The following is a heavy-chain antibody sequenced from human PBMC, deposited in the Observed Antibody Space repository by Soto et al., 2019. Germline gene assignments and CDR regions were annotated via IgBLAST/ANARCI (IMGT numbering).Heavy chain of an antibody. CDR1: GFTFSSYA. D-gene: IGHD1-26*01. CDR3: ATCPWDYYYYMDV. V-gene: IGHV3-23*01. Sequence: HPGGSLRLSCAASGFTFSSYAMSWVRQAPGKGLEWVSAISGSGGSTYYADSVKGRFTISRDNSKNTLYLQMNSLRAEDTAVYYCATCPWDYYYYMDVWGKGTTVTVSS. CDR2: ISGSGGST. J-gene: IGHJ6*03.